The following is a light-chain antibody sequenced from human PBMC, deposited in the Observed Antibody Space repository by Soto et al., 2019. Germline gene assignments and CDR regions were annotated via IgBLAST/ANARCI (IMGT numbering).Light chain of an antibody. J-gene: IGLJ2*01. CDR2: DDN. V-gene: IGLV2-23*01. Sequence: QSALTQAASVSGSPGXSXTXSXXSXXXNVGIYNPVSWYQHHPGKAPKLMIYDDNKRPSGVSDRFSGSKSGNAASLIISGLQAEDEADYYCCSYGGSSTPLVLGGGTK. CDR1: XXNVGIYNP. CDR3: CSYGGSSTPLV.